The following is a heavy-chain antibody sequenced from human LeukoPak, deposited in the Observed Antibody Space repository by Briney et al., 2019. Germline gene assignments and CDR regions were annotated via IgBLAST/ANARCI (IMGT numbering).Heavy chain of an antibody. J-gene: IGHJ4*02. Sequence: GGSLRLSCAASGFTFSRYGMGWVRQAPGRGLQWVSSFSGSGASTYYADSVKGRFTISRDNSKNTLYLQMNSLRAEDTAVYYCAKDLKWIIAGAGSYDNWGQGTLVTVSS. CDR3: AKDLKWIIAGAGSYDN. CDR1: GFTFSRYG. D-gene: IGHD6-13*01. CDR2: FSGSGAST. V-gene: IGHV3-23*01.